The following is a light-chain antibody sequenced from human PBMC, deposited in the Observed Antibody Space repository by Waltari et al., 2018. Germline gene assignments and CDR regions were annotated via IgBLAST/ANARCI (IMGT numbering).Light chain of an antibody. J-gene: IGLJ3*02. V-gene: IGLV3-25*03. CDR2: KDN. CDR3: QSADSSGTYWV. Sequence: YELTQPPSVSVSPGQTAKITCSGEALQKQYAYWDKLTPGQAPVVVMSKDNERPSGIPERFSGSTSGTIVTLTTTGVQAEDEADYYCQSADSSGTYWVFGGGTKLTVL. CDR1: ALQKQY.